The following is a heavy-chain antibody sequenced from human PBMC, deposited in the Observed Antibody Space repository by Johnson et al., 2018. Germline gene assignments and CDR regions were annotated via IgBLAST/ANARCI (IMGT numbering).Heavy chain of an antibody. J-gene: IGHJ6*02. V-gene: IGHV1-58*01. D-gene: IGHD3-16*01. CDR2: IVGGSGNT. Sequence: QLVESGPEVKKPGTSVKVSCKASGFTFTSSAVQWVRQARGQRLEWIGWIVGGSGNTNYAQKFQERVTITRDMSTSTAYMELSSLRSEDTAVYYCAAEVGLRGGGFLGLDGMDVWGQGTTVTVSS. CDR1: GFTFTSSA. CDR3: AAEVGLRGGGFLGLDGMDV.